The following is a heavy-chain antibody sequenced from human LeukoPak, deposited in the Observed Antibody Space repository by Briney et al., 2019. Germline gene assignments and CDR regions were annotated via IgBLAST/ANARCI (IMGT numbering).Heavy chain of an antibody. CDR2: INHSGST. D-gene: IGHD2-2*01. V-gene: IGHV4-34*01. CDR1: GGSFSGYY. CDR3: ARLGVVPAALTSGAFDI. J-gene: IGHJ3*02. Sequence: SETLSLICAVYGGSFSGYYWSWIRQPPGKGLEWIGEINHSGSTNYNPSLKSRVTISVDTSKNQFSLKLSSVTAADTAVYYCARLGVVPAALTSGAFDIWGQGTMVTVSS.